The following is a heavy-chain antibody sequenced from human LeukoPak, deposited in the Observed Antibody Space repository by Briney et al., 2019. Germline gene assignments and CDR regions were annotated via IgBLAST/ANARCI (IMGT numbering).Heavy chain of an antibody. D-gene: IGHD1-1*01. Sequence: ASVKVSCKTSGYTFSNYGISWVRQAPGQGLEWMGWITAYNGNRLYAQRFQGRITLTTDPSTSTSYMELRSLEYDDTAIYYCARDNDEVVDHWGQGTLVTVSS. V-gene: IGHV1-18*01. CDR2: ITAYNGNR. CDR3: ARDNDEVVDH. J-gene: IGHJ4*01. CDR1: GYTFSNYG.